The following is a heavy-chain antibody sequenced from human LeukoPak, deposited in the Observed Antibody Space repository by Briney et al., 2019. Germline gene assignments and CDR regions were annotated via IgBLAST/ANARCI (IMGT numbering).Heavy chain of an antibody. Sequence: GGPLRLSCAASGFTFSSYWMSWVRQAPGKGLEWVANIKQDGSEKYYVDSVKGRFTISRDNAKNSLYLQMNSLRAEDTAVYYCARVTYYYDSSGYYGDYWGQGTLVTVSS. D-gene: IGHD3-22*01. CDR3: ARVTYYYDSSGYYGDY. CDR1: GFTFSSYW. J-gene: IGHJ4*02. CDR2: IKQDGSEK. V-gene: IGHV3-7*01.